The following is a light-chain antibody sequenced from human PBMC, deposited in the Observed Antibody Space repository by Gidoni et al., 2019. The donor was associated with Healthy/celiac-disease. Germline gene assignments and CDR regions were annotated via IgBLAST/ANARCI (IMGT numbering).Light chain of an antibody. CDR3: QQNCSTLHT. CDR2: AAS. Sequence: DIQCTHSPSSLSASVGDRVTITCPASQSISSYLNWYQQKPGKAPKLLIYAASSLQSGIPSRFSGSGSGTDFTLTISSLQPEDFAVYYCQQNCSTLHTFGPGTKLDIK. J-gene: IGKJ3*01. V-gene: IGKV1-39*01. CDR1: QSISSY.